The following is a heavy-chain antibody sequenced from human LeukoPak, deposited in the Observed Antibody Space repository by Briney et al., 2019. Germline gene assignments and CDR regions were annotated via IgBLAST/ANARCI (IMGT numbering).Heavy chain of an antibody. CDR2: LSASGNT. CDR3: ASHHFYDFWDGYTFDS. CDR1: GGSISSYY. J-gene: IGHJ4*02. Sequence: TSETLSLTCTVSGGSISSYYWSWIRQPPGKGLEWIGRLSASGNTNYSPSLKSRVTMSVDTSKNQFSLRLNSVTAADTAVYYCASHHFYDFWDGYTFDSWGQGTLVTVSS. D-gene: IGHD3-3*01. V-gene: IGHV4-4*07.